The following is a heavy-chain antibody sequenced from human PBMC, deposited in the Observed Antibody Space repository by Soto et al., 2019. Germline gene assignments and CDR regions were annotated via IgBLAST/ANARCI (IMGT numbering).Heavy chain of an antibody. CDR1: GGSISSGDYY. Sequence: SETLSLTCPVSGGSISSGDYYWSWIRQPPGKGLEWIGYIYYSGSTYYNPSLKSRVTISVDTSKNQFSLKLSSVTAADTAVYYCARARGARYFDYWGQGTLVTV. CDR3: ARARGARYFDY. CDR2: IYYSGST. D-gene: IGHD2-15*01. J-gene: IGHJ4*02. V-gene: IGHV4-30-4*01.